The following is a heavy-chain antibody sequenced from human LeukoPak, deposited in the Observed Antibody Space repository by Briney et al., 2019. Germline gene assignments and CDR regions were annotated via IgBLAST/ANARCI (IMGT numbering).Heavy chain of an antibody. CDR3: ARGVGDY. Sequence: ASVKVSCKASGYTFTTYTIHWVRQAPGQRLEWMGWINAGNGNTKYSQKFQGRVTITRDTSASTAYMELSSLRSEDTAVYYCARGVGDYWGQGTLVTVSS. CDR1: GYTFTTYT. V-gene: IGHV1-3*01. J-gene: IGHJ4*02. CDR2: INAGNGNT.